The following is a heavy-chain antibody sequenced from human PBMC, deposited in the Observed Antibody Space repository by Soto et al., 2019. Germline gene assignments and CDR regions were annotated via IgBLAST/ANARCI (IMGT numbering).Heavy chain of an antibody. CDR3: AREGTTNAFDI. Sequence: EVQLLESGGGLVQPGGSLRLSCAASGFTVSSKYMSWVRQAPGKGLEWVSIIYSGGSTFYADSVKGRFTISRDNSKSTLYLQMNSLRAEDTAVYYCAREGTTNAFDIWGQGTLVTVSS. CDR2: IYSGGST. D-gene: IGHD4-4*01. CDR1: GFTVSSKY. J-gene: IGHJ3*02. V-gene: IGHV3-66*01.